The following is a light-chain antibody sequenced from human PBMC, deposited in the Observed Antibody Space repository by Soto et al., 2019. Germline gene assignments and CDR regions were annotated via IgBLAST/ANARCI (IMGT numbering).Light chain of an antibody. CDR1: SSDIGGYNY. J-gene: IGLJ1*01. CDR3: SSYTSSTTLGV. V-gene: IGLV2-14*01. CDR2: EVS. Sequence: QSALTQPPSASGSPGQSVTISCTGTSSDIGGYNYVSWYQQHPGKAPKLMIYEVSYRPSGVSNRFSGSKSGNTASLTISGLQAEDEADYYCSSYTSSTTLGVFGTGTKLTVL.